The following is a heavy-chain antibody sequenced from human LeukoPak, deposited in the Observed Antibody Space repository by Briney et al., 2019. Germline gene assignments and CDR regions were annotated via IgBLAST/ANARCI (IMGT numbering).Heavy chain of an antibody. D-gene: IGHD6-25*01. V-gene: IGHV4-39*07. Sequence: PSETLSLTCTVSGGSISGSRTWGWVRQPPGKGPEWIGNIHADGRTASNPSLKSRVTISLDTSTNQFSLTVNSVTAADAAFYYCARFLTAAGLDFWGQGILVTISS. CDR2: IHADGRT. J-gene: IGHJ4*02. CDR1: GGSISGSRT. CDR3: ARFLTAAGLDF.